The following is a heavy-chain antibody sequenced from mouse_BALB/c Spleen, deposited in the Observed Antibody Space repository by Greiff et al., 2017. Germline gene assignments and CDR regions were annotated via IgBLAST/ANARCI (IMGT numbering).Heavy chain of an antibody. CDR3: VRDRGDGYYFDY. J-gene: IGHJ2*01. CDR1: GFSLTSYD. V-gene: IGHV2-9-2*01. CDR2: IWTGGGT. D-gene: IGHD2-3*01. Sequence: QVQLQQSGPGLVAPSQSLSITCTVSGFSLTSYDISWIRQPPGKGLEWLGVIWTGGGTNYNSAFMSRLSISKDNSKSQVFLKMNSLQTDDTAIYYCVRDRGDGYYFDYWGQGTTLTVSS.